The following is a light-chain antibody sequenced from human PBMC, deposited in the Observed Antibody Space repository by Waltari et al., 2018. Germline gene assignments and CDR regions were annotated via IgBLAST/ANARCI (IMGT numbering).Light chain of an antibody. CDR1: QSVLYSSNNDRNY. CDR2: WAS. J-gene: IGKJ4*01. CDR3: QQYYSTPLT. V-gene: IGKV4-1*01. Sequence: DIVMTQSPDSLAVSLGARATINCKPSQSVLYSSNNDRNYLAWYQQKPGQPPKLLFYWASTRESGVPDRFRGSGSETDFTLTISSLQAEDVAVYFCQQYYSTPLTFGGGTKVEIK.